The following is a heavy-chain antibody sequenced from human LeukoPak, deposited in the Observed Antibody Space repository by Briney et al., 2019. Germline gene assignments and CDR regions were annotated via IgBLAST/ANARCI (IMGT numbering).Heavy chain of an antibody. Sequence: PGGSLRLSCAASGFTFSSYAMHWVRQAPGKGLEWVAVISYDGSNKYYADSVKGRFTISRDNSKNTLYLQMNSLRAEDTAVYYCARDGGGRENYFDYWGQGTLVTVSS. D-gene: IGHD3-16*01. CDR3: ARDGGGRENYFDY. CDR1: GFTFSSYA. CDR2: ISYDGSNK. V-gene: IGHV3-30-3*01. J-gene: IGHJ4*02.